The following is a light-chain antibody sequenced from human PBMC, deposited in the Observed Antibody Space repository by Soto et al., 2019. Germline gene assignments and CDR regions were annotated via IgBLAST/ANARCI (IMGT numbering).Light chain of an antibody. J-gene: IGLJ1*01. CDR3: TSYTSSGF. V-gene: IGLV2-14*01. CDR2: DVS. Sequence: QSVLTQPASVSGSPGQSITISCTGTSSDVGGYNYVSWYQQHPGKAPKLMIYDVSNRPSGVSNRFSGSKSGNTASLTISGLQAKDEAIYSCTSYTSSGFFGTGPKVTVL. CDR1: SSDVGGYNY.